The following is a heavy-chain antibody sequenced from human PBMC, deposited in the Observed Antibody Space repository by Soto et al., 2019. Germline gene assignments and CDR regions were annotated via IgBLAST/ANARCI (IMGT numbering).Heavy chain of an antibody. CDR2: IIPIFGTA. Sequence: QVQLVQSGAEVKKPGSSVKVSCKASGGTFSSYAISWVRQAPGQGLEWVGGIIPIFGTANYAQKFQGRVTITAEKSTSTAYMELSSLRSEDTAVYYCARGRGIAAAGILDYWGQGTLVTVSS. CDR3: ARGRGIAAAGILDY. J-gene: IGHJ4*02. V-gene: IGHV1-69*06. D-gene: IGHD6-13*01. CDR1: GGTFSSYA.